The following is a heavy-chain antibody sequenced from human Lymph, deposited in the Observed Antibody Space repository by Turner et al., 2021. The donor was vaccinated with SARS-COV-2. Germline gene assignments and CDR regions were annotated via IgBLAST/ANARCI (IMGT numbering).Heavy chain of an antibody. D-gene: IGHD2-2*03. CDR3: ARDIWRKSGYCDY. CDR2: ISSSSSYI. Sequence: EVQLVESGGGLVKPGGSLRLSCAASGFTFSSYSMNWVRQAPVKGLEWVSSISSSSSYIYYADSVKGRFTISRDNAKNSLYLQMNSLRAEDTAVYYCARDIWRKSGYCDYWGQGTLVTVSS. J-gene: IGHJ4*02. CDR1: GFTFSSYS. V-gene: IGHV3-21*01.